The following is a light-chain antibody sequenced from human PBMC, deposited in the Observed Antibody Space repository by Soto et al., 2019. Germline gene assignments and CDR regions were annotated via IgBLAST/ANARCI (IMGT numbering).Light chain of an antibody. CDR3: QQSYSTPRT. CDR2: AAS. V-gene: IGKV1-39*01. Sequence: DLQMTQSPSSLSASVGDRVTITCRASQSISSYLNWYQQKPGKAPKLLIYAASSLQSGVRSRFSGSGSGTDFTLTISSLQPEDFATYYCQQSYSTPRTFGQGTKLEIK. J-gene: IGKJ2*02. CDR1: QSISSY.